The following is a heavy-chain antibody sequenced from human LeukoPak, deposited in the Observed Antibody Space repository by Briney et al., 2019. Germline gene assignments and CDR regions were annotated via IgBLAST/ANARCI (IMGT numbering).Heavy chain of an antibody. CDR2: ISSTSITM. CDR1: GFTFNRNN. D-gene: IGHD6-19*01. Sequence: GGSLRLSCAASGFTFNRNNMNWVRQAPGKGLEWVSYISSTSITMYYADSVKGRFTISRDNAKNSLYLQMNILRADDTAVYYCARETILAVAGDFWGQGTLVTVSS. V-gene: IGHV3-48*01. CDR3: ARETILAVAGDF. J-gene: IGHJ4*02.